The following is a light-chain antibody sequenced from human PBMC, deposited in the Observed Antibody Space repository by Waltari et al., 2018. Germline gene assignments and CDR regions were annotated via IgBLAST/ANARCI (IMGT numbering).Light chain of an antibody. CDR3: QQRSSWPRT. CDR2: SAS. CDR1: QSINNY. V-gene: IGKV3-11*01. J-gene: IGKJ1*01. Sequence: DIVLTQSPATLSLSLGERATLSCRASQSINNYLAWYQQKPGQAPRLLSYSASNRATGIPARFSGSGSGTDFFLTISSLDPEDFAVYYCQQRSSWPRTFGQGTRVEIK.